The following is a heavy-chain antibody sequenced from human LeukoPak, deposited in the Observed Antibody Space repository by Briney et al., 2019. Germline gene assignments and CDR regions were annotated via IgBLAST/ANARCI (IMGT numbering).Heavy chain of an antibody. J-gene: IGHJ6*03. V-gene: IGHV4-4*07. Sequence: SETLSLTCTVSGGSISSYYWSWIRQPAGKGLEWIGRIYTSGSTNYNPSLKSRVTMSVDTSKNQFSLKLSSVTAADTAVYYCARGTVVVPAAIHPVDYYYMDVWGKGTTVTVSS. CDR2: IYTSGST. D-gene: IGHD2-2*02. CDR3: ARGTVVVPAAIHPVDYYYMDV. CDR1: GGSISSYY.